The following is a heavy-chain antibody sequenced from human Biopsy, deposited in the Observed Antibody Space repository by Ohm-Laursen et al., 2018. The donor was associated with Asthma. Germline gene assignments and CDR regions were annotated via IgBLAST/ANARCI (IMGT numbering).Heavy chain of an antibody. CDR3: ARGVEYDYDSSGYYFDY. D-gene: IGHD3-22*01. CDR1: DGSINIGDYY. J-gene: IGHJ4*02. CDR2: IYYSGST. Sequence: TLSLTCTVSDGSINIGDYYWSWIRQHPVKGLEWIGHIYYSGSTYYNPSLNSRVAILVDTSKNQFSLKVNSVTAADTAVYYCARGVEYDYDSSGYYFDYWGQGTLVTVSS. V-gene: IGHV4-31*03.